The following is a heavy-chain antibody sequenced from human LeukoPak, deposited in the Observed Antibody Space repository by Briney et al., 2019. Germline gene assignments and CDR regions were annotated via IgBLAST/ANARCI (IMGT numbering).Heavy chain of an antibody. J-gene: IGHJ4*02. D-gene: IGHD2/OR15-2a*01. CDR1: GFTFSSYG. V-gene: IGHV3-74*01. CDR3: ATLHYFIDY. Sequence: GGSLRLSCAASGFTFSSYGMHWVRQAPGKGLVWVSRINSDGSSTTYADSVKGRFTFSRDNAKNTLYLQMNSLRAEDTAVYYCATLHYFIDYWGQGTLVTVSS. CDR2: INSDGSST.